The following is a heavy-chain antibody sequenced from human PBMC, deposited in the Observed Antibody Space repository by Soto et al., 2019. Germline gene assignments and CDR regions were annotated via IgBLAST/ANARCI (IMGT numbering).Heavy chain of an antibody. J-gene: IGHJ6*03. Sequence: PSQTLSLTCDISGDSGSSNSAAWNWIRQTPSRGLEWLGRTYYRSKWYINYAVSVKSRITVNPDTSENQFSLQLNSVTPEDTAVYYCARGSWDDVTGHYYMDVWGKGTTVTVSS. CDR2: TYYRSKWYI. D-gene: IGHD1-1*01. V-gene: IGHV6-1*01. CDR3: ARGSWDDVTGHYYMDV. CDR1: GDSGSSNSAA.